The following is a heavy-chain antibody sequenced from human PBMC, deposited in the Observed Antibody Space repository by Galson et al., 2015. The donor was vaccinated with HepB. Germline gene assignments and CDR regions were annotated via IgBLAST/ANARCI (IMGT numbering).Heavy chain of an antibody. V-gene: IGHV3-48*04. CDR2: ISSSSTTI. D-gene: IGHD3-10*01. CDR1: TFIFSTYS. Sequence: SLRLSCAASTFIFSTYSMNWVRQAPGKGLEWVSYISSSSTTIYYADSVRGRFTISRDNAKNSLYLQMNSLRAEDTAVYYCARDRGGSGSYLFYYYDMDVWGQGATVSVSS. J-gene: IGHJ6*02. CDR3: ARDRGGSGSYLFYYYDMDV.